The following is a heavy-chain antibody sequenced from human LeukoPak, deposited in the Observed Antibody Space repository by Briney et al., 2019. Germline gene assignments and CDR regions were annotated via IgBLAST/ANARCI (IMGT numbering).Heavy chain of an antibody. CDR2: IDRDDDK. D-gene: IGHD4-17*01. J-gene: IGHJ4*02. CDR1: GFSLSTSGMC. V-gene: IGHV2-70*01. CDR3: ARMRDGDPRRRYFDY. Sequence: ESGPTLVNPTQTLTLTCTFSGFSLSTSGMCVSWIRQPPEKALEWLALIDRDDDKYYSTSLKTRLTISKDTSKNQVVLTMTNMDPVDTATYYCARMRDGDPRRRYFDYWGQGTLVTVSS.